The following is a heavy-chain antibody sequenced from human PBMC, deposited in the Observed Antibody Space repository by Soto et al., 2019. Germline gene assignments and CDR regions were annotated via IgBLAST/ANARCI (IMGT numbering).Heavy chain of an antibody. J-gene: IGHJ4*02. V-gene: IGHV3-11*01. CDR3: ARSYSSGWEFDY. CDR2: ISSTGRTI. CDR1: GFTFSNYY. D-gene: IGHD6-19*01. Sequence: PGGSLRLSCVASGFTFSNYYMSWSRQAPGKGLEWVSYISSTGRTIYYADSVKGRFTVSRDNAQNSLSLKLNSLRVEDTAVYYCARSYSSGWEFDYWGQGTQVTVSS.